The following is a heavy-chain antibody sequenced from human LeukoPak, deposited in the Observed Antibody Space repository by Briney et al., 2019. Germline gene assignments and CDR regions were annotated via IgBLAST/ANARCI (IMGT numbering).Heavy chain of an antibody. CDR3: ARDRRVSY. CDR1: GFTFSNYW. D-gene: IGHD1-14*01. Sequence: GGSLRLSCAASGFTFSNYWMSWVRQAPGKGLEWVANIKQDGSEKYCVDSVKGRFTISRDNAKNSLYLQMNSLRAEDTAVYYCARDRRVSYWGQGTLVTVSS. J-gene: IGHJ4*02. V-gene: IGHV3-7*01. CDR2: IKQDGSEK.